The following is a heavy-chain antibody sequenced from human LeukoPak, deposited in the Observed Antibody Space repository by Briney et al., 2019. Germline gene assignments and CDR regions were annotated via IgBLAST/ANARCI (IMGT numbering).Heavy chain of an antibody. CDR2: ISSSSTYI. CDR3: ARDRGEGFWSGYWLMDV. D-gene: IGHD3-3*01. J-gene: IGHJ6*04. CDR1: GFTFSSYS. Sequence: GGSLRLSCAASGFTFSSYSMNWVRQAPGKGLEWVSSISSSSTYIYYADSVKGRFTISRDNAKNSLYLQMNSLRAEDTAVYYCARDRGEGFWSGYWLMDVWGKGTTVTVSS. V-gene: IGHV3-21*01.